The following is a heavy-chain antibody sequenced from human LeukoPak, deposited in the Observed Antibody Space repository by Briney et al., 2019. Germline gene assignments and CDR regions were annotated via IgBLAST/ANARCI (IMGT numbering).Heavy chain of an antibody. CDR1: GGSISIGVHS. J-gene: IGHJ4*02. V-gene: IGHV4-34*01. Sequence: SETLSLTCAVSGGSISIGVHSWSWIRQPPGKGLEWIGEINHSGSTNYNPSLKSRVTISVDTSKNQFSLKLSSVTAADTAVYYCARGPPTYYYGSGGYYRVKYYFDYWGQGTLVTVSS. D-gene: IGHD3-10*01. CDR2: INHSGST. CDR3: ARGPPTYYYGSGGYYRVKYYFDY.